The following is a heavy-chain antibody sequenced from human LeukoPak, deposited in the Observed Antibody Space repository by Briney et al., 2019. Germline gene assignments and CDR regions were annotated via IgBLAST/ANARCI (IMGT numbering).Heavy chain of an antibody. CDR2: ISSSSSYI. CDR3: ASVAEELEQRFDY. Sequence: GGSLRLSCAASGFTFSSYSMNWVRQAPGKGLEWVSSISSSSSYIYYADSVKGRFTISRDNAKNSLYLQMNSLRAEDTAVYYCASVAEELEQRFDYWGQGTLVTVSS. J-gene: IGHJ4*02. D-gene: IGHD1/OR15-1a*01. CDR1: GFTFSSYS. V-gene: IGHV3-21*01.